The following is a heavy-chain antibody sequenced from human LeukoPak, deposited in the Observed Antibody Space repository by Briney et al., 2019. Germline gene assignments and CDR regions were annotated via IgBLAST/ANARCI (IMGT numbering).Heavy chain of an antibody. CDR2: IYYSGST. D-gene: IGHD5-18*01. CDR3: ARGPNTLQLWPEEFDY. V-gene: IGHV4-59*08. Sequence: SSETLSLTCTVSGGSISSYYWSWIRQPPGKGLEWIGYIYYSGSTNYNPSLKSRVTISVDTSKNQFSLKLSSVTAADTAVYYCARGPNTLQLWPEEFDYWGQGTLVTVSS. CDR1: GGSISSYY. J-gene: IGHJ4*02.